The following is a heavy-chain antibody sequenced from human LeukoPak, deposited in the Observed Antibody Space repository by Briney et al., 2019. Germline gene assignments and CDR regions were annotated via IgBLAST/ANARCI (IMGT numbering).Heavy chain of an antibody. CDR3: ARHGLYQDYGY. J-gene: IGHJ4*02. Sequence: SETLSLTCTVSGASVSSSSSFWAWIRQPPGKGLEWIGNVYYSGGTHYNPSLKSRVTISLDMSKNQFSLRLTSVTAADTAIYYCARHGLYQDYGYWGQGILVTVSS. V-gene: IGHV4-39*01. CDR2: VYYSGGT. D-gene: IGHD3-16*01. CDR1: GASVSSSSSF.